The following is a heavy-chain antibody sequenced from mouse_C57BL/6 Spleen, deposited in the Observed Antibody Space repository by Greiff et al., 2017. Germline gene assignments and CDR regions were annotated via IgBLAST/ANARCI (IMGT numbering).Heavy chain of an antibody. V-gene: IGHV5-6*02. CDR3: ARSTGRANYFDY. D-gene: IGHD4-1*02. CDR2: ISSGGSYT. CDR1: GFTFSSYG. J-gene: IGHJ2*01. Sequence: EVMLVESGGDLVKPGGSLKLSCAASGFTFSSYGMSWVRQTPDKRLEWVATISSGGSYTYYPDSVKGRFTISRDNAKNTLYLQMSSLKSEDTAMYYCARSTGRANYFDYWGQGTTLTVSS.